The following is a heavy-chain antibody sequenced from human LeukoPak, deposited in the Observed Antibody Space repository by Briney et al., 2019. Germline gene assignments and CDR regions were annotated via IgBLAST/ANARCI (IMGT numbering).Heavy chain of an antibody. CDR1: GGSVSTSNYF. D-gene: IGHD3-10*01. CDR3: ARQDTYFTSGSLYYFDS. V-gene: IGHV4-39*01. J-gene: IGHJ4*02. Sequence: SETLSLTCTVSGGSVSTSNYFWGWIRQPPGTGLEWIGSIYYTGNTYYNPSLKSRVTISVDTSKSQFSLTLSSLSAADTAVYYCARQDTYFTSGSLYYFDSWGPGTLVTVSS. CDR2: IYYTGNT.